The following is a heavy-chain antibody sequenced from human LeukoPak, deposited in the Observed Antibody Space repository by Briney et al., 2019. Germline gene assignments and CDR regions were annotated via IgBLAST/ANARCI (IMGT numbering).Heavy chain of an antibody. Sequence: SETLSLTYTVSGGSISSGGYYWSWIRQHPGKGLEWIGYIYYSGSTYYNPSLKSRVTISVDTSKNQFSLKLSSVTAADTAVYYCAREAKLGMGDYWGQGTLVTVSS. V-gene: IGHV4-31*03. CDR1: GGSISSGGYY. J-gene: IGHJ4*02. CDR2: IYYSGST. D-gene: IGHD7-27*01. CDR3: AREAKLGMGDY.